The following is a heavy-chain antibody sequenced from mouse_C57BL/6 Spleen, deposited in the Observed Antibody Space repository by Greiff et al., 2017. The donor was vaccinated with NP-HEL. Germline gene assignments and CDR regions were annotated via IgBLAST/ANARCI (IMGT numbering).Heavy chain of an antibody. CDR2: IYPGSGST. CDR3: ARVVAPYYAMDY. J-gene: IGHJ4*01. D-gene: IGHD1-1*01. CDR1: GYTFTSYW. V-gene: IGHV1-55*01. Sequence: QVQLQQPGAELVKPGASVKMSCKASGYTFTSYWITWVKQRPGQGLEWIGDIYPGSGSTNYKEKFKSKATLTVDTSSSTAYIQLSSLTSEDSAVYYCARVVAPYYAMDYWGQGTSVTVSS.